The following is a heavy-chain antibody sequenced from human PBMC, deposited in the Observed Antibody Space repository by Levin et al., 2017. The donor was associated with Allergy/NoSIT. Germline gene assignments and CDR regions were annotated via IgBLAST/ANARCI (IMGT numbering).Heavy chain of an antibody. CDR3: ARDLTVAGNGHFDY. D-gene: IGHD6-19*01. J-gene: IGHJ4*02. CDR1: GDNVSTNGAA. Sequence: LRLSCAISGDNVSTNGAAWNWIRQSPSRGLEWLGRTYFRSDWFHDYGISVKSRIVINPDTSKNQFSLRLNSVTPEDSAVYYCARDLTVAGNGHFDYWGQGTLVTVSS. V-gene: IGHV6-1*01. CDR2: TYFRSDWFH.